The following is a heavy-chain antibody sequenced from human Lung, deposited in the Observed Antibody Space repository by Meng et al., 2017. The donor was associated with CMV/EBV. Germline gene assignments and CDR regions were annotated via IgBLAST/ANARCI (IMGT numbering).Heavy chain of an antibody. Sequence: GESLKISCAASGFSFNNAWMTWVRQAPGKGLEWVGRIKSRGDGGTTDFAAPVKGRFSISRDDSKNTLYMELNSLKTEDTAMYYCTTGLMLRGGYSYDWRGFDSXGQGXLVTVSS. V-gene: IGHV3-15*01. D-gene: IGHD5-18*01. J-gene: IGHJ4*02. CDR3: TTGLMLRGGYSYDWRGFDS. CDR2: IKSRGDGGTT. CDR1: GFSFNNAW.